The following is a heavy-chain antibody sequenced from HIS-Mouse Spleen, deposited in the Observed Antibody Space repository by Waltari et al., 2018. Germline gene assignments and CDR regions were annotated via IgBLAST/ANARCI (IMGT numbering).Heavy chain of an antibody. CDR3: ARGYSNYVPYFDY. Sequence: EVQLVESGGGLVQPGGSLRLSCAAPGFTFSSYDLPWVRQATGKGLEWGSAIGTAGDTYYPGSVKGRFTISRENAKNSLYLQMNSLRAGDTAVYYCARGYSNYVPYFDYWGQGTLVTVSS. D-gene: IGHD4-4*01. CDR2: IGTAGDT. V-gene: IGHV3-13*01. CDR1: GFTFSSYD. J-gene: IGHJ4*02.